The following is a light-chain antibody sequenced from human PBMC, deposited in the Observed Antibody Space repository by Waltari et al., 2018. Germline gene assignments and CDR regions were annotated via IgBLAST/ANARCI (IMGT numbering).Light chain of an antibody. V-gene: IGLV2-8*01. Sequence: QSALTQPPSASGSPGQSVTISCTGSSSDVGGYNYVSWYQQHPGKAPKLMISAVSERPSGVPDRFSGSKSGNTASLTFSGLQAEDEADYYCSSYAGTNNLVFGGGTKLTVL. CDR2: AVS. CDR3: SSYAGTNNLV. CDR1: SSDVGGYNY. J-gene: IGLJ2*01.